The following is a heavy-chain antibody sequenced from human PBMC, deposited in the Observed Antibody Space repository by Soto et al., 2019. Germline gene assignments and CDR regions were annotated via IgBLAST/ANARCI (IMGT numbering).Heavy chain of an antibody. CDR1: GFTFSSYG. Sequence: GGSLRLSCAASGFTFSSYGMHWVRQAPGKGLEWVAVISYDGSNKYYADSVKGRFTISRDNAKNSLYLQMNSLRAEDTAVYYCARAYDFWSGYYAPGYWGQGTLVTVSS. CDR3: ARAYDFWSGYYAPGY. J-gene: IGHJ4*02. CDR2: ISYDGSNK. V-gene: IGHV3-30*03. D-gene: IGHD3-3*01.